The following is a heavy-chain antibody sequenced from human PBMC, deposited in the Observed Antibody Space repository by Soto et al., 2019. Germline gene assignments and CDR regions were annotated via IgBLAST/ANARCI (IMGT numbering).Heavy chain of an antibody. CDR1: GRIFSSFP. V-gene: IGHV1-69*06. CDR2: VISASGSV. Sequence: QVQVVQSGAEVKKPGSSVKISCKASGRIFSSFPTSWVRQVPGQGLEWMGGVISASGSVTYAPKFQGRVTMTAVNSACIGYMELTSPTSEDTAIYYCARVGSRDAYNDGLAQWGPGTMVTVSS. CDR3: ARVGSRDAYNDGLAQ. D-gene: IGHD1-1*01. J-gene: IGHJ1*01.